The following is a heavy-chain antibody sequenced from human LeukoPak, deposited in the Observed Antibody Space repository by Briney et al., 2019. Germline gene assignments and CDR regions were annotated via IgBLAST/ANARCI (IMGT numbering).Heavy chain of an antibody. Sequence: GGSLRLSCAASGFTFSSYAMSWVRQAPGKGLEWVSAISGSGGSTYYADSVKGRFTISRDNSKNTLYLQMNSLRAEDTAVYYCAKSHTRWLQPGAFDYWGQGTLVTVSS. CDR2: ISGSGGST. J-gene: IGHJ4*02. V-gene: IGHV3-23*01. CDR1: GFTFSSYA. CDR3: AKSHTRWLQPGAFDY. D-gene: IGHD5-24*01.